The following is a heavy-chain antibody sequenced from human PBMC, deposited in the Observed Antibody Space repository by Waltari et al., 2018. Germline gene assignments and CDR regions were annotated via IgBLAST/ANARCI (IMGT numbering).Heavy chain of an antibody. CDR1: GYTSTHYD. J-gene: IGHJ5*02. Sequence: QAQLVQSGPELKKPGASVTVSCQASGYTSTHYDLNCWRQAPGQGLELMGWINTNTGNPTYVQGFTGRFVFTLDTSVSTAYLQINSLKADDTAVYYCAREVVPAATIVVNWFDPWGQGTLVTVSS. D-gene: IGHD2-2*01. CDR3: AREVVPAATIVVNWFDP. CDR2: INTNTGNP. V-gene: IGHV7-4-1*02.